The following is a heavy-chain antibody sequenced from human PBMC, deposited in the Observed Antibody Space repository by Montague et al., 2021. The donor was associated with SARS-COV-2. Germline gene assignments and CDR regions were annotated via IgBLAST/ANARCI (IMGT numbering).Heavy chain of an antibody. Sequence: SETLSLTCSVSGGSFSSSSYYWGWIRQPPGKGLEWIGSIYFSGSTNYNPSLKSRVTMSVDTSKKQFSLKLTSVTAADTAVYYCARHRTYYVEVGETHRYIPDYWGQGTLVTVSS. CDR2: IYFSGST. D-gene: IGHD3-16*02. V-gene: IGHV4-39*01. J-gene: IGHJ4*02. CDR1: GGSFSSSSYY. CDR3: ARHRTYYVEVGETHRYIPDY.